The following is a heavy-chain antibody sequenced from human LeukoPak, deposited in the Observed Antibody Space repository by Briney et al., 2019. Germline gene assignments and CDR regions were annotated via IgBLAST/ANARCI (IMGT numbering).Heavy chain of an antibody. Sequence: PGGSLRLSCAASGFTFSSYAMSWVRQAPGKGLEWVSAISGSGGSTYYADSVKGRFTISRDNSKNTLYLQMNSLRAEDTAVYYCAKPQNLYCSGGSCFGFGYWGQGTLVTVSS. CDR2: ISGSGGST. CDR1: GFTFSSYA. V-gene: IGHV3-23*01. CDR3: AKPQNLYCSGGSCFGFGY. J-gene: IGHJ4*02. D-gene: IGHD2-15*01.